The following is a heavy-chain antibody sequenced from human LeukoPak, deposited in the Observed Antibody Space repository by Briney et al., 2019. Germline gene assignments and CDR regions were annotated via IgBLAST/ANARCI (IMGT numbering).Heavy chain of an antibody. D-gene: IGHD3-3*01. CDR2: INPNSGGT. CDR3: ARDPGARPDDFWSGYPASGYMDV. J-gene: IGHJ6*03. Sequence: ASVKVSCKASGYTFTGYYMHWVRQAPGQGLEWMGWINPNSGGTNYAQKFQGWVTMTRDTSISTAYVELSRLRSDDTAVYYCARDPGARPDDFWSGYPASGYMDVWGKGTTVTVSS. V-gene: IGHV1-2*04. CDR1: GYTFTGYY.